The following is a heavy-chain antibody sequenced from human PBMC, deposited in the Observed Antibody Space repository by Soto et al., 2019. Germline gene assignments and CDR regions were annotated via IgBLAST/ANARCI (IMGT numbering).Heavy chain of an antibody. Sequence: QVQLQESGPGLVKPSETLSLTGTVSGGSISSYYWSWIRQPPGKGLEWIGYIYYSGSTNYNPSLKSRVTISVDPSKNQFSLKLSSVTAADTAVYYCARRYCSSTSCYLADYNWFDPWGQGTLVTVSS. CDR1: GGSISSYY. CDR2: IYYSGST. J-gene: IGHJ5*02. D-gene: IGHD2-2*01. CDR3: ARRYCSSTSCYLADYNWFDP. V-gene: IGHV4-59*08.